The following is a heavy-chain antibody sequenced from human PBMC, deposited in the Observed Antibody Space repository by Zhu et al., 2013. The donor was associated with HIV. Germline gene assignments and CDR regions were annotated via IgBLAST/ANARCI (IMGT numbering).Heavy chain of an antibody. CDR2: IYYSGST. CDR1: GGSVSSGSYY. D-gene: IGHD1-26*01. Sequence: QVQLQESGPGLVKPSETLSLTCTVSGGSVSSGSYYWSWIRQPPGKGLGWIGYIYYSGSTNYNPSLKSRVTISVDTSKNQFSLKLSSVTAADTAVYYCARVPRRRQLPDYWGQGTLVTVSS. CDR3: ARVPRRRQLPDY. V-gene: IGHV4-61*01. J-gene: IGHJ4*02.